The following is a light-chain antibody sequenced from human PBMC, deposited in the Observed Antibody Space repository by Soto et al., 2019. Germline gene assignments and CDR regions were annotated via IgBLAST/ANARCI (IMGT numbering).Light chain of an antibody. CDR1: NSNIGINT. J-gene: IGLJ2*01. CDR3: AAWDASLNGVV. Sequence: QSVLTQPPSASGTPGQRVIISCSGSNSNIGINTVNWYQQLPGTAPKLLNYGNNQRPSGVPDRFSGSKSGTSASLAISGLQSEDEADYYCAAWDASLNGVVFGGGTKLTVL. CDR2: GNN. V-gene: IGLV1-44*01.